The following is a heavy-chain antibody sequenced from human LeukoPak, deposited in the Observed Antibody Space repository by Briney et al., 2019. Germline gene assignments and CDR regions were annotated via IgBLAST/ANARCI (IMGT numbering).Heavy chain of an antibody. CDR3: ARGDSSSSGLGDY. J-gene: IGHJ4*02. CDR2: IVHGGST. CDR1: GFTFSNYN. V-gene: IGHV4-34*12. D-gene: IGHD6-6*01. Sequence: GSLRLSCAGSGFTFSNYNMNWVRQAPGKGLEWIGEIVHGGSTKYNPSLKSRVTISLDTSKNKFSLKLSSVTAADTAVYYCARGDSSSSGLGDYWGQGTLVTVSS.